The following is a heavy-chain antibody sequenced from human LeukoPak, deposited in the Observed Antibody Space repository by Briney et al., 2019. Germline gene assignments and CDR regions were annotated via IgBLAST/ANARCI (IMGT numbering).Heavy chain of an antibody. D-gene: IGHD2-2*01. CDR1: GGSISSSSYY. CDR2: IYYSGST. V-gene: IGHV4-39*02. Sequence: SETLSLTCTVSGGSISSSSYYWGWIRQPPGKGLEWIGSIYYSGSTYYNPSLKSRVTISVDTSKNQFSLKLSSVPAAETAVYYCARDPILGYCSSTSCSDYWGQGTLVTVSS. CDR3: ARDPILGYCSSTSCSDY. J-gene: IGHJ4*02.